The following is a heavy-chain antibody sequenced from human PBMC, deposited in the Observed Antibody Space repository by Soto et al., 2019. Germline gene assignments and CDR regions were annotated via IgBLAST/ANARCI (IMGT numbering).Heavy chain of an antibody. CDR1: GYTFTSYD. D-gene: IGHD3-3*01. CDR3: ARVEVGFWSCPRYYYYYGMDV. V-gene: IGHV1-8*01. J-gene: IGHJ6*02. CDR2: MNPNSGNT. Sequence: QVQLVQSGAEVKKPGASVKVSCKASGYTFTSYDINWVRQATGQGLEWMGWMNPNSGNTGYAQKFQGRVTMTRNTSISTAYMELSSLRSEDTAVYYCARVEVGFWSCPRYYYYYGMDVWGQGTTVTVSS.